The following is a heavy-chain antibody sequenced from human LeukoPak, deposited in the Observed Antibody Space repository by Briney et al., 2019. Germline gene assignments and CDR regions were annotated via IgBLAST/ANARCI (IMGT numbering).Heavy chain of an antibody. J-gene: IGHJ4*02. CDR2: ISDSGST. D-gene: IGHD3-16*01. V-gene: IGHV4-61*01. CDR3: ARIGHEDYNFDY. CDR1: GGSVSSGISY. Sequence: PSETLSLTCSVSGGSVSSGISYWSWIRQPPGEGLEWIAYISDSGSTNYNPSLKSRVTISVDTSKNQFSLKLSSVTAADTAVYYCARIGHEDYNFDYWGQGTLVTVSS.